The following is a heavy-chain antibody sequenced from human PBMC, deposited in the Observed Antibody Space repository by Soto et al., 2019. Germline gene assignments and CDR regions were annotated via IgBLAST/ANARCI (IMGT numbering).Heavy chain of an antibody. J-gene: IGHJ6*02. V-gene: IGHV4-59*01. CDR2: IYYSGST. D-gene: IGHD3-10*01. CDR3: ARGSMVRGVNYYYGMDV. CDR1: GGSISSYY. Sequence: SETLSLTCTVSGGSISSYYWSWIRQPPGKGLEWIGYIYYSGSTNYNPSLKSRVTISVDTSKNQFSLKLSSVTAADTAVYYCARGSMVRGVNYYYGMDVWGQGTTVTVSS.